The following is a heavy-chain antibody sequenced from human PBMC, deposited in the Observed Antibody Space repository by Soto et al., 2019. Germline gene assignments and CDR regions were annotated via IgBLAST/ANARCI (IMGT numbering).Heavy chain of an antibody. CDR2: VRSKGNNYAT. CDR3: IRFAYSKNWYFDY. J-gene: IGHJ4*02. CDR1: GFTFSASA. D-gene: IGHD6-13*01. V-gene: IGHV3-73*02. Sequence: EVQLVESGGGLVQPGGSLKLSCAASGFTFSASAMHWVRQASGKGLEWIGRVRSKGNNYATEYAASVKGRFTISRDDSKNTEYLQMNSLKTEDTAVYFCIRFAYSKNWYFDYWGQGSLVTVSS.